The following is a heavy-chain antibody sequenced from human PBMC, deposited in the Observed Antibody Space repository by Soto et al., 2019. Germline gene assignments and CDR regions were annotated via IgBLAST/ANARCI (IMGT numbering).Heavy chain of an antibody. Sequence: SETLSLTCTVSGGSISSYYWSWIRQPPGKGLEWIGYIYYSGSTNYNPSLKSRATISVDTSKNQFSLKLSSVTAADTAVYYCARGEQWLVGGGDYFDYWGQGTLVTVSS. CDR1: GGSISSYY. CDR3: ARGEQWLVGGGDYFDY. CDR2: IYYSGST. V-gene: IGHV4-59*01. J-gene: IGHJ4*02. D-gene: IGHD6-19*01.